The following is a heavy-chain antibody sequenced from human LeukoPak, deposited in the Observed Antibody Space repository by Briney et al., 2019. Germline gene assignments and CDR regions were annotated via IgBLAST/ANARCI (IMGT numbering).Heavy chain of an antibody. CDR3: ARWDVDTAMKGDFDY. CDR2: IIPILGIA. Sequence: SVKVSCKASGGTFSSYAISWVRQAPGQGLEWMGRIIPILGIANYAQKFQGRVTITADKSTSTAYMELSSLRSEDTAVYYCARWDVDTAMKGDFDYWGQGTLVTVSS. V-gene: IGHV1-69*04. D-gene: IGHD5-18*01. J-gene: IGHJ4*02. CDR1: GGTFSSYA.